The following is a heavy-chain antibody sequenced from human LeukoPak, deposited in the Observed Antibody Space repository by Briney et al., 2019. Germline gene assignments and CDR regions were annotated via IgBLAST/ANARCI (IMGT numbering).Heavy chain of an antibody. D-gene: IGHD4-23*01. CDR3: VGGHDLEFEF. Sequence: GGSLRLSCAASGFSVGTNYMTWVRQAPGKGLEWVSMIYAGGNTYYSDSVKGRFTISRDSSKNTVFLHMSGLRDDDTAVYYCVGGHDLEFEFWGQGTLVIVSS. CDR1: GFSVGTNY. V-gene: IGHV3-53*01. CDR2: IYAGGNT. J-gene: IGHJ5*01.